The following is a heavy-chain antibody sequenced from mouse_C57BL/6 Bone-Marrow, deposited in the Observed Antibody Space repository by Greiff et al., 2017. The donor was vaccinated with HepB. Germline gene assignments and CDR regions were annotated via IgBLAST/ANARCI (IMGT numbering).Heavy chain of an antibody. Sequence: QVQLQQPGAELVRPGTSVKLSCKASGYTFTSYWMHWVKQRPGQGLEWIGVIDPSDSYTNYNQKFKGKATLTVDTSSSTAYMQLSSLTSEDSAVYYCASKGDHYGSSYWYFDVWGTGTTVTVSS. J-gene: IGHJ1*03. CDR1: GYTFTSYW. D-gene: IGHD1-1*01. V-gene: IGHV1-59*01. CDR3: ASKGDHYGSSYWYFDV. CDR2: IDPSDSYT.